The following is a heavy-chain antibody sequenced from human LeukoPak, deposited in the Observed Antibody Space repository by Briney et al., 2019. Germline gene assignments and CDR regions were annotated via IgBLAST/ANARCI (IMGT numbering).Heavy chain of an antibody. CDR2: IYYSGST. Sequence: PSETLSLTCTVSGDSISSYYWSWIRQPPGKGLEWIGYIYYSGSTKYNPSLKSRVTISIDTSKNQLSLKLNSVTAADTAVYYCAREIYHQLGLYYYYYMDVWGKGTTVTVSS. V-gene: IGHV4-59*12. CDR1: GDSISSYY. CDR3: AREIYHQLGLYYYYYMDV. J-gene: IGHJ6*03. D-gene: IGHD3-16*01.